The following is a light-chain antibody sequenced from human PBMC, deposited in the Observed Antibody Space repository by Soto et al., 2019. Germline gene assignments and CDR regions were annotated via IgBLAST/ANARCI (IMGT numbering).Light chain of an antibody. V-gene: IGLV2-14*01. J-gene: IGLJ3*02. CDR2: DVS. CDR1: SSDVGGYNY. CDR3: SSYTSSSTWV. Sequence: QSVLTQPASVSGSPGQSITNSCTGTSSDVGGYNYVSWYQQHPGKAPKLMIYDVSNRPSGVSNRFSGSKSGNTASLTISGLQAEDEADYYCSSYTSSSTWVFGGGTKLTVL.